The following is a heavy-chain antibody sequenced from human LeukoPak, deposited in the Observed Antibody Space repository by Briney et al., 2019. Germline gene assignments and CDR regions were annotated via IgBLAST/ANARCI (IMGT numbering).Heavy chain of an antibody. Sequence: GGSLRLSCAASGFTFSSYAMSWVRQAPGKGLEWVSAISGSGGSTYYADSVKGRFTISRDNSNNTLYLQMNSLRAEDTAVYYCAKDGYGDTAMVLHYYYYYMDVWGKGTTVTVSS. CDR3: AKDGYGDTAMVLHYYYYYMDV. J-gene: IGHJ6*03. CDR2: ISGSGGST. D-gene: IGHD5-18*01. CDR1: GFTFSSYA. V-gene: IGHV3-23*01.